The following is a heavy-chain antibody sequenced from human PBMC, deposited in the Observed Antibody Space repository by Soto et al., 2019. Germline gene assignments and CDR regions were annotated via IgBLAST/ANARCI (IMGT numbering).Heavy chain of an antibody. V-gene: IGHV3-15*01. CDR3: TTDSMTMIVVFTKSYFDY. J-gene: IGHJ4*02. Sequence: GGSLRLSCAASGFTFSNAWMSWVRQAPGKGLEWVGRIKSKTDGGTTDYAAPVKGRFTISRDDSKNTLYLQMNSLKTEDTAVYYRTTDSMTMIVVFTKSYFDYWGQGTLVTVSS. D-gene: IGHD3-22*01. CDR2: IKSKTDGGTT. CDR1: GFTFSNAW.